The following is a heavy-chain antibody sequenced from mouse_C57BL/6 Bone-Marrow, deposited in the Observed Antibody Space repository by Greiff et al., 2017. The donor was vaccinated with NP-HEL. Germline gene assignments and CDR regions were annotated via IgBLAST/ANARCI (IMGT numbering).Heavy chain of an antibody. Sequence: EVQVVESGAELVRPGASVKLSCTASGFNIKDDYMHWVKQRPEQGLEWIGWIDPENGDTEYASKFQGKATITADTSSNTAYLQLSSLTSEDTAVYYCTSDSSGYDYAMDYWGQGTSVTVSS. CDR3: TSDSSGYDYAMDY. CDR1: GFNIKDDY. D-gene: IGHD3-2*02. V-gene: IGHV14-4*01. J-gene: IGHJ4*01. CDR2: IDPENGDT.